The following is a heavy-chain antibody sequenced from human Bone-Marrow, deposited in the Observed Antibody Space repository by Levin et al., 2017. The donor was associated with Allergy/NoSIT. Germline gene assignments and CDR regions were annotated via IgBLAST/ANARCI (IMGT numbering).Heavy chain of an antibody. Sequence: AGGSLRLSCATSGFTFSSYSMNWVRQAPGKGLEWVSYISVGSTTIYYADSVKGRFTISRDNAKNSLSLQMHSLRDEDTAVYYCARDVSPYSSPPDYWGQGTLVTVSS. D-gene: IGHD6-19*01. CDR2: ISVGSTTI. CDR1: GFTFSSYS. V-gene: IGHV3-48*02. J-gene: IGHJ4*02. CDR3: ARDVSPYSSPPDY.